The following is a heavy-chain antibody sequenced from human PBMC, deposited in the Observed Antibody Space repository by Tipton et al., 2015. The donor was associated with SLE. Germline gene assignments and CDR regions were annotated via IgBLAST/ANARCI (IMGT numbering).Heavy chain of an antibody. CDR2: IYYTGGT. D-gene: IGHD6-19*01. J-gene: IGHJ2*01. CDR3: ARRLPVAGHYWYFEL. CDR1: GGSPSRHY. Sequence: TLSLTCTVSGGSPSRHYWGLIRQPPGKGLEGIGHIYYTGGTNYDLSLKSRVTISVETSKNQFSLKLNSVTAADTAVYYCARRLPVAGHYWYFELWGRGTLVTVSS. V-gene: IGHV4-59*11.